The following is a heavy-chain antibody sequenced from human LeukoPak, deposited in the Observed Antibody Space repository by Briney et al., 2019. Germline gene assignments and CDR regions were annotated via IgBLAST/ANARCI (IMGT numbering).Heavy chain of an antibody. CDR3: ARVGMATITNWFGP. V-gene: IGHV4-34*01. CDR2: INHSGST. Sequence: PSETLSLTCAVYGGSFSGYYWSLIRQPPGKGLEWIGKINHSGSTNYNPSLKSRVTISVDTSKNQFSLKLSSVTAADTAVYYCARVGMATITNWFGPWGQGTLVTLSS. D-gene: IGHD5-24*01. J-gene: IGHJ5*02. CDR1: GGSFSGYY.